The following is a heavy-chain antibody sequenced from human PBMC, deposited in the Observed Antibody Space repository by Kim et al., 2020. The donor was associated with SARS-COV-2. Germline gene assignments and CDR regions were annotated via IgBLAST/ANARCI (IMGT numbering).Heavy chain of an antibody. D-gene: IGHD6-19*01. J-gene: IGHJ5*02. CDR3: AKVSYPASSGWYGSWFDP. CDR1: GFTFSSYG. CDR2: ISYDGSNK. V-gene: IGHV3-30*18. Sequence: GGSLRLSCAASGFTFSSYGMHWVRQAPGKGLEWVAVISYDGSNKYYADSVKGRFTISRDNSKNTLYLQMNSLRAEDTAVYYCAKVSYPASSGWYGSWFDPWGQGTLVTVSS.